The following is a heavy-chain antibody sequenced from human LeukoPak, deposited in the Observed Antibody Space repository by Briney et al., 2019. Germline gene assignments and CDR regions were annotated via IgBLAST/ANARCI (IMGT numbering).Heavy chain of an antibody. D-gene: IGHD3-10*01. Sequence: GGSLRLSCAASGFTFDGYGVSWVRQAPGKGLEWVSGINWKCGSTGYADFVKGLLTISGNNAKNSLYLQMNSLRAEDTALYYCARDPVGWFGYMDVWGKETTVTVSS. CDR1: GFTFDGYG. CDR3: ARDPVGWFGYMDV. V-gene: IGHV3-20*04. CDR2: INWKCGST. J-gene: IGHJ6*03.